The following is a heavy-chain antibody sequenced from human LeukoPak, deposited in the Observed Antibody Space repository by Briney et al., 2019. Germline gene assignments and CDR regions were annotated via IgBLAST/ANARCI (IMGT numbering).Heavy chain of an antibody. CDR3: PAGYTTGWYVRYFDY. CDR1: GFTLSNYA. D-gene: IGHD6-19*01. V-gene: IGHV3-23*01. Sequence: GGSLRLSCVASGFTLSNYAMSWVRQAPGKGLEWVSRISGSGGSTYQADNVKGGFTISRDNSKNTLYLQMNSRRDEDTAIYYCPAGYTTGWYVRYFDYWAREPWSPSPQ. J-gene: IGHJ4*02. CDR2: ISGSGGST.